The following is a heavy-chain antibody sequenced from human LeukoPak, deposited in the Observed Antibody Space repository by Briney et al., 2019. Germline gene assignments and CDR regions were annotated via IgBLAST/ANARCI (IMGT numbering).Heavy chain of an antibody. CDR2: IKQDGSEK. V-gene: IGHV3-7*01. CDR3: ARVHCSGGSCYPDYYYYMDV. J-gene: IGHJ6*03. D-gene: IGHD2-15*01. CDR1: GFTFSSYW. Sequence: GGSLTLSCAASGFTFSSYWLSWLRQAPGKGLEGVANIKQDGSEKYYVDSVKGRFTISRDNAKNSLYLQMNSLRAEDTAVYYCARVHCSGGSCYPDYYYYMDVWGKGTTVTVSS.